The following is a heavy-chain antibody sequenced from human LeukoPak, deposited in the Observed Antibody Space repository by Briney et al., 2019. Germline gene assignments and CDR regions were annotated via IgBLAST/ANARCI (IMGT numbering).Heavy chain of an antibody. CDR2: ISSSGSTI. V-gene: IGHV3-11*01. Sequence: GGSLRLSCAASGFTFSDYYMSWIRQAPGKGLEWVSYISSSGSTIYYADSVKGRFTISRDNAKNSLYLQMNSLRAEDTAVYYCARETYSSGWTYDAFDIWGQGTMVTVSS. J-gene: IGHJ3*02. CDR1: GFTFSDYY. CDR3: ARETYSSGWTYDAFDI. D-gene: IGHD6-19*01.